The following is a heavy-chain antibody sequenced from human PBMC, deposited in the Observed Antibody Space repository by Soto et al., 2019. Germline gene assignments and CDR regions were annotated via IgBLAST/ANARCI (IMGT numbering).Heavy chain of an antibody. CDR2: ISGYNGDT. V-gene: IGHV1-18*01. D-gene: IGHD3-9*01. Sequence: QVQLVQSGGEMRKPGASVKVSCKASGYTFTNFGISWVRQAPGQGFEWVGWISGYNGDTNYAPKFRGRVIMTKDTSPTTAYMKRTTLTTGDTAVYYCARDYDIWGEDWFDPWGQGTLVTVSS. CDR1: GYTFTNFG. CDR3: ARDYDIWGEDWFDP. J-gene: IGHJ5*02.